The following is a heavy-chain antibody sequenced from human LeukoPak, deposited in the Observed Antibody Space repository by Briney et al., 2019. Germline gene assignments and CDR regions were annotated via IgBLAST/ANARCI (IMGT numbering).Heavy chain of an antibody. J-gene: IGHJ4*02. Sequence: QPGGSLRLSCAASGFTLSSYAMSWVRQAPGEGLEWVSAISGSGGSTYYADSVKSRFTNSRDNSKNTLYLQMNSLRAEDRAVYYCAKDHGSTIAAGGAFDYWGEGTLLSVSS. CDR2: ISGSGGST. CDR1: GFTLSSYA. CDR3: AKDHGSTIAAGGAFDY. V-gene: IGHV3-23*01. D-gene: IGHD6-13*01.